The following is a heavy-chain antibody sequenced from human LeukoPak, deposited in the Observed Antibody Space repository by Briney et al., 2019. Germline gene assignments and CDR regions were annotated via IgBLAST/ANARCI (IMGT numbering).Heavy chain of an antibody. V-gene: IGHV3-7*01. CDR3: TRDRSRAEDD. Sequence: PGGSLRLSCAASRYTFSRYWMSWVRQAPGKGLEWVANIKEDGSEKYYVDSVKGRFTISRDNAKNSLYLQMNSLRGEDTAVYYCTRDRSRAEDDWGQGTLVTVSS. CDR1: RYTFSRYW. J-gene: IGHJ4*02. D-gene: IGHD1-14*01. CDR2: IKEDGSEK.